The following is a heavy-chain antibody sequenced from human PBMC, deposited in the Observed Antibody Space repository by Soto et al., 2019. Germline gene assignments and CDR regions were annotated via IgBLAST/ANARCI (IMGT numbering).Heavy chain of an antibody. V-gene: IGHV5-51*01. CDR3: ARAHKPHYDYSNYVPKRHYYYYYMDV. CDR1: GYSFTSYW. D-gene: IGHD4-4*01. J-gene: IGHJ6*03. CDR2: IYSGDSDT. Sequence: PGESLKISCKGSGYSFTSYWIGWVRQMPGKGLEWMGIIYSGDSDTRYSPSFQGQVTISADKPISTAYLQWSSLKASDTAMYYCARAHKPHYDYSNYVPKRHYYYYYMDVWGKGTTVTVSS.